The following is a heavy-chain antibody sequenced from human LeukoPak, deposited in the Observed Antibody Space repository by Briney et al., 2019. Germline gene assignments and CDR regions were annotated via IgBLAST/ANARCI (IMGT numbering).Heavy chain of an antibody. V-gene: IGHV4-34*01. J-gene: IGHJ4*02. Sequence: SETLSLACTVSGGSISSYYWSWIRQPPGKGLEWIGEINHSGSTNYNPSLKSRVTISVDTSKNQFSLKLSSVTAADTAVYYCARGGHSYGFDYWGQGTLVTVSS. CDR1: GGSISSYY. CDR2: INHSGST. D-gene: IGHD5-18*01. CDR3: ARGGHSYGFDY.